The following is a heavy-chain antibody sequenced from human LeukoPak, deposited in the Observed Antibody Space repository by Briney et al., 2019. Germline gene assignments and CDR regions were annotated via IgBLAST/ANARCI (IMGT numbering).Heavy chain of an antibody. Sequence: ASVKASCKASGYTFTDYSMHGVRPAPGQGVEWMGWINPNDGYTNTVQKFRGRVTMTRDTPISTAYMALSRLTSDHTAICSCAHLRDSRSLYALDVWGQEKMVSVS. J-gene: IGHJ3*01. CDR2: INPNDGYT. CDR1: GYTFTDYS. D-gene: IGHD1-14*01. V-gene: IGHV1-2*02. CDR3: AHLRDSRSLYALDV.